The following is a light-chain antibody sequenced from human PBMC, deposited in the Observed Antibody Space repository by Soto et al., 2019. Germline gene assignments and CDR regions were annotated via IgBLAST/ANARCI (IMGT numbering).Light chain of an antibody. Sequence: EIVMTQSPATLSVSPGERAALSCRASQSVSSNLAWYQQKPGQAPRLLIYGASTRATTIPARFSGSGSGTEFTLTISSLQSEDFAVYYCQQYTDWPTFGQGTKVEFK. J-gene: IGKJ1*01. CDR1: QSVSSN. CDR2: GAS. CDR3: QQYTDWPT. V-gene: IGKV3-15*01.